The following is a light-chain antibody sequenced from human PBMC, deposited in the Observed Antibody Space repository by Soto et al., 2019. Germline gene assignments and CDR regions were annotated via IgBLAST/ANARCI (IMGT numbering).Light chain of an antibody. CDR1: ESVSGRQ. J-gene: IGKJ1*01. Sequence: EIVLTQSPGTLYFSRGERSTLSLRASESVSGRQLAWYQQKPGQAPRLLIYGASTRATGIPARFSGSGSGTDFTLTISRLEPEDFAVYYCQQYGSSGTFGQGTKV. CDR2: GAS. CDR3: QQYGSSGT. V-gene: IGKV3-20*01.